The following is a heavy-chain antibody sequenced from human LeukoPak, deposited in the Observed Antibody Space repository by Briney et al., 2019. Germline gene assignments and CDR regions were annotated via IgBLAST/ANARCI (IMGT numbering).Heavy chain of an antibody. CDR2: IYHSGST. D-gene: IGHD3-22*01. V-gene: IGHV4-38-2*02. Sequence: SETLSLTCTVSGYSISSGYYWGWIRQPPGKGLEWIGSIYHSGSTYYNPSLKSRVTISVDTSKNQFSLKLSSVTAADTAVYYCARHIVGYYYDSSGYYPLPYYFDYWGQGTLVTVSS. J-gene: IGHJ4*02. CDR1: GYSISSGYY. CDR3: ARHIVGYYYDSSGYYPLPYYFDY.